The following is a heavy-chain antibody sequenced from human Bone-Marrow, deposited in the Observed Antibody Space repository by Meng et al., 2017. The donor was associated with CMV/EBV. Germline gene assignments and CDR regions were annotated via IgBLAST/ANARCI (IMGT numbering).Heavy chain of an antibody. V-gene: IGHV4-4*07. Sequence: VQPQESGPGLVKPSETLSLTCTVSGGSISSYYWSWIRQPAGKGLEWIGRIYTSGSTNYNPSLKSRVTMSVDTSKNQFSLKLSSVTAADTAVYYCARGDLAPLDETYYFDHWGQGTLVTVSS. CDR1: GGSISSYY. J-gene: IGHJ4*02. D-gene: IGHD2-21*02. CDR3: ARGDLAPLDETYYFDH. CDR2: IYTSGST.